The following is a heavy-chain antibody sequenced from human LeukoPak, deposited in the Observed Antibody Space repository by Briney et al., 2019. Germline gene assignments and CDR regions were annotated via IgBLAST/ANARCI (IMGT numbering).Heavy chain of an antibody. D-gene: IGHD3-10*01. J-gene: IGHJ4*02. CDR2: IYYSGST. Sequence: PSETLSLTCTVSGGSISSYYWSWIRQPPGKGLEWIGYIYYSGSTNYNPSLKSRVTISVDTSKNQFSLKLSSVTAADTAVYYCARGPEDVFLWFGESHFDYWGQGTLVTVSS. CDR1: GGSISSYY. CDR3: ARGPEDVFLWFGESHFDY. V-gene: IGHV4-59*01.